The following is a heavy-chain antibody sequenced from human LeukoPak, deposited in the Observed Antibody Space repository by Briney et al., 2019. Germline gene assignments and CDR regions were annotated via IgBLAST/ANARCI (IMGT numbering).Heavy chain of an antibody. Sequence: SETLSLTCAVYGGSFSGYYWSWIRQPPGKGLEWIGEINHSGSTNYNPSLKSRVTISVDTSKNQFSLKLSSVTAADTAVYYCAREGGYDSFDYYYYMDVWGKGTTVTISS. V-gene: IGHV4-34*01. J-gene: IGHJ6*03. D-gene: IGHD5-12*01. CDR3: AREGGYDSFDYYYYMDV. CDR2: INHSGST. CDR1: GGSFSGYY.